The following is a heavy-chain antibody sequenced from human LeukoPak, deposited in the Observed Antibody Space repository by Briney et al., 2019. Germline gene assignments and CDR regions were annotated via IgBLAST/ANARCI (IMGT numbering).Heavy chain of an antibody. CDR1: GYTFNSYG. D-gene: IGHD4-17*01. CDR3: ARVDPGYGASDVDY. J-gene: IGHJ4*02. CDR2: ISAYNGNT. V-gene: IGHV1-18*01. Sequence: ASVKVSCKASGYTFNSYGISWVRQAPGQGLEWMGWISAYNGNTNYAQKLQGRVTMTRDTSITTAYMELSSLRSDDTAVYYCARVDPGYGASDVDYWGQGTLVTVSS.